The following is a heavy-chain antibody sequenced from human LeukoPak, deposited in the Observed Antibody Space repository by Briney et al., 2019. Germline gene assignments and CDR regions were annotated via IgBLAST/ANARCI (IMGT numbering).Heavy chain of an antibody. CDR1: GYTFTGYY. CDR2: ISAYNGNT. D-gene: IGHD3-22*01. V-gene: IGHV1-18*04. CDR3: ARGLNALQQGYSDY. J-gene: IGHJ4*02. Sequence: ASVKVSCKASGYTFTGYYMHWVRQAPGQGLEWMGWISAYNGNTNYAQKLQGRVTMTTDTSTSTAYMELRSLRSDDTAVYYCARGLNALQQGYSDYWGQGTLVTVSS.